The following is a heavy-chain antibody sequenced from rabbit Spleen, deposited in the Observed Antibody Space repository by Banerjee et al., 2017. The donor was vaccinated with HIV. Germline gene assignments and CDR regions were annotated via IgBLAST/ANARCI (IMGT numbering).Heavy chain of an antibody. J-gene: IGHJ4*01. D-gene: IGHD6-1*01. CDR3: ARDPDGGGVAYDL. V-gene: IGHV1S7*01. Sequence: QSLEESGGDLVKPGASLTLTCTASGFSFSSYYMSWVRQAPGKGLEWIGYIDPVSGTTYYATWVIGRFTISSHNAQNTLYLQLNSLTAADTATFFCARDPDGGGVAYDLWGQGTLVTVS. CDR1: GFSFSSYY. CDR2: IDPVSGTT.